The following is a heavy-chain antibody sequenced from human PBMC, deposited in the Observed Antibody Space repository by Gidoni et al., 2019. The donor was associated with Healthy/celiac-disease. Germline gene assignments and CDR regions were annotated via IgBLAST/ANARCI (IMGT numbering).Heavy chain of an antibody. D-gene: IGHD2-2*01. CDR2: IIPIFGTA. V-gene: IGHV1-69*01. CDR1: GSPFSRYA. J-gene: IGHJ4*02. CDR3: ARSRREYQLLSSFDY. Sequence: VPLVQSWAAVKKPWSSVKVSFKASGSPFSRYAISWVRQAPGQGLEWMGGIIPIFGTANYAQKFQGRVTITADESTSTAYMELSSLRSEDTAVYYCARSRREYQLLSSFDYWGQGTLVTVSS.